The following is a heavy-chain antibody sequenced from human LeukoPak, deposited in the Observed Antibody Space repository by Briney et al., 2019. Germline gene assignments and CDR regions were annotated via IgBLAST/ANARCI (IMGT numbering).Heavy chain of an antibody. CDR3: ARDDTQYATYYIDY. CDR2: ISSSSSYI. D-gene: IGHD2-2*01. CDR1: GLTFSSYS. Sequence: GRSLRLSCAAAGLTFSSYSMNWVRQAPGKGPEWVSSISSSSSYIYYADSVKGRFTISRDNAKNSLYLQMNSLRAEDTAVYYCARDDTQYATYYIDYWGQGTLVTVSS. J-gene: IGHJ4*02. V-gene: IGHV3-21*01.